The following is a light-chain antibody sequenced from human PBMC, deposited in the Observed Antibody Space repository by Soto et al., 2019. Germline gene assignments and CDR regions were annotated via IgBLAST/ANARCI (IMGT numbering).Light chain of an antibody. CDR2: DVA. J-gene: IGLJ1*01. CDR1: SSDVCAYNF. CDR3: MSFTSSNTYV. Sequence: QSVLTQPASGSGSPGQSITISCTGTSSDVCAYNFVSWYQHYPDKAPKVVIYDVANRPSGVSYRFSASKSGNTASLTISGLQAEDEADYYCMSFTSSNTYVFGTGTKVTVL. V-gene: IGLV2-14*03.